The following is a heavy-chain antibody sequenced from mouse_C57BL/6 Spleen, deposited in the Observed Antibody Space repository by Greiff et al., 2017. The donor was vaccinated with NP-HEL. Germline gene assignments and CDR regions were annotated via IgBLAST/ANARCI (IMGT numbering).Heavy chain of an antibody. CDR3: AITTVVATERYYFDY. J-gene: IGHJ2*01. Sequence: VQLQQSGPVLVKPGASVKMSCKASGYTFTDYYMNWVKQSHGKSLEWIGVINPYNGGTSYNQKFKGKATLTVDKSSSTAYMELNSLTSEDSAVYYCAITTVVATERYYFDYWGQGTTLTVSS. CDR1: GYTFTDYY. V-gene: IGHV1-19*01. D-gene: IGHD1-1*01. CDR2: INPYNGGT.